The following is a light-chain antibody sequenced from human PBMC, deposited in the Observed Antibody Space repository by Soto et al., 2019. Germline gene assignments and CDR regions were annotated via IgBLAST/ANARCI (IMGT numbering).Light chain of an antibody. Sequence: DIQMTQSPASLSASIGDRVTITCRASQGITNYLAWYQQKPGKVPKLLIYAASTMQAGVPSRFSGSGSGTDFTLTISSLQPEDVATYYCQKYNNAPRTFGQGTKVEIK. CDR1: QGITNY. V-gene: IGKV1-27*01. J-gene: IGKJ1*01. CDR3: QKYNNAPRT. CDR2: AAS.